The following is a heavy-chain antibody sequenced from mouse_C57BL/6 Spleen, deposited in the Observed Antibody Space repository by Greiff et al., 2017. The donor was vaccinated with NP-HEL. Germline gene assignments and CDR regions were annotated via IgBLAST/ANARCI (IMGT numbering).Heavy chain of an antibody. D-gene: IGHD1-1*01. CDR2: ISSGSSTI. Sequence: EVKVVESGGGLVKPGGSLKLSCAASGFTFSDYGMHWVRQAPEKGLEWVAYISSGSSTIYYADTVKGRFTISRDNAKNTLFLQMTSLRSEDTAMYYCARDYGSSWDYFDYWGQGTTLTVSS. CDR1: GFTFSDYG. CDR3: ARDYGSSWDYFDY. J-gene: IGHJ2*01. V-gene: IGHV5-17*01.